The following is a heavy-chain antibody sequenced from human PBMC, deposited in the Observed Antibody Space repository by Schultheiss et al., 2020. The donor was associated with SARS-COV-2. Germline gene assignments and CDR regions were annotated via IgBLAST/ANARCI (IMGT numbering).Heavy chain of an antibody. CDR2: ISSSSSYI. D-gene: IGHD5-18*01. CDR3: AREGDTATRWLLDYFDY. V-gene: IGHV3-21*01. CDR1: GFTFSSYA. Sequence: GGSLRLSCAASGFTFSSYAIHWVRQAPGKGLQWVSSISSSSSYIYYADSVKGRFTISRDNSKNTLYLQMNSLRAEDTAVYYCAREGDTATRWLLDYFDYWGQGTLVTVSS. J-gene: IGHJ4*02.